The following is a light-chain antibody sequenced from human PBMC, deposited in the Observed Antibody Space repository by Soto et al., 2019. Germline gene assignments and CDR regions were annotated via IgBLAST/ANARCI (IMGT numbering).Light chain of an antibody. J-gene: IGKJ1*01. CDR3: QQSYSTPTT. V-gene: IGKV1-39*01. CDR2: AAS. Sequence: DIQMTQSPSSLSASVGDRVTITCRASQSISTYLNWYQQTPGKAPKLLIYAASSLQSGVPSRFSGSGSGTDFTLTISSLHPEDSATYYCQQSYSTPTTFGQGTKVDIK. CDR1: QSISTY.